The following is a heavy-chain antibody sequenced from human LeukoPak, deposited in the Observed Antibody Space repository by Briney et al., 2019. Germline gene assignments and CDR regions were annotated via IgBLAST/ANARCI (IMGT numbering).Heavy chain of an antibody. J-gene: IGHJ4*02. CDR1: GFTFSSYP. CDR3: ARDFIRGAPDYLGL. Sequence: GRSLRLSCTASGFTFSSYPFHWVRQAPGKGLEWVAVIGYDGVYKFYTDSVKGRFTISRDDSKSTLYLQMDSLRAEDTAVYYCARDFIRGAPDYLGLWGQGTLVTVSS. V-gene: IGHV3-30*04. D-gene: IGHD3-10*01. CDR2: IGYDGVYK.